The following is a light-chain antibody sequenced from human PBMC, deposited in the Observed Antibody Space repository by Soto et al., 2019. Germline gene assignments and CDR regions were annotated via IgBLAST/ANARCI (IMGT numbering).Light chain of an antibody. V-gene: IGKV1-5*03. Sequence: DIQMTQSPSTLSASVGDRVTITCRASQYISSWLAWYQQKPGKAPKLLIYKASSLESGLPSRFSGSGSGTEFSLTISSLHADVFATYYYQQYNRQMTFGQGTKVEIK. CDR2: KAS. CDR1: QYISSW. CDR3: QQYNRQMT. J-gene: IGKJ1*01.